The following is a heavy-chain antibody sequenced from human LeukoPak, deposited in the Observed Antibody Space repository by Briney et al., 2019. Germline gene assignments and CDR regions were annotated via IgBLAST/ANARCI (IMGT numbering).Heavy chain of an antibody. V-gene: IGHV5-51*01. CDR1: GYSFTSYW. Sequence: GESLKISCKGSGYSFTSYWIGWVRQMPGKGLEWMGIIYPGDSDTRYSPSFQGQVTISADKSISTAYLQWSSLKASDTAMYYCARHYYGSGSYYNLDYWGQGTLVTVSS. J-gene: IGHJ4*02. D-gene: IGHD3-10*01. CDR3: ARHYYGSGSYYNLDY. CDR2: IYPGDSDT.